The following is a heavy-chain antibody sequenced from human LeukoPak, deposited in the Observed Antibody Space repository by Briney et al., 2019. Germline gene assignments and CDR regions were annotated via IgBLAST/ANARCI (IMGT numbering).Heavy chain of an antibody. Sequence: GASVKVSCKASGYTFTSYGISWVRQAPGQGPEWMGWISAYNGNTNYAQKLQGRVTMTTDTSTSTAYMELRSLRSDDTAVYYCARDEESYYCRDAFDIWGQGTMVTVSS. CDR3: ARDEESYYCRDAFDI. V-gene: IGHV1-18*01. D-gene: IGHD1-26*01. CDR2: ISAYNGNT. J-gene: IGHJ3*02. CDR1: GYTFTSYG.